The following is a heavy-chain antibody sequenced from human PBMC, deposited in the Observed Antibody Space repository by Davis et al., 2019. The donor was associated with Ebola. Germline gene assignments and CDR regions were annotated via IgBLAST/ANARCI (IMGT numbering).Heavy chain of an antibody. J-gene: IGHJ3*02. V-gene: IGHV4-30-2*01. CDR1: GGSISSGGYS. CDR2: IYHSGST. Sequence: MPSETLSLTCAVSGGSISSGGYSWNWIRQPPGKGLEWIGYIYHSGSTYYNPSLKSRVTISVDRSKNQFSLKLSSVTAADTAVYYCARGVGYCGGDCYSFAFDIWGQGTMVTVS. CDR3: ARGVGYCGGDCYSFAFDI. D-gene: IGHD2-21*02.